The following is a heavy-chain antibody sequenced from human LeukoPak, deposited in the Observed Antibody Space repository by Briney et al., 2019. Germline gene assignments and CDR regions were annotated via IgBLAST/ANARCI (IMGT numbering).Heavy chain of an antibody. V-gene: IGHV4-39*01. Sequence: PSETLSLTCTVSGGSISSSSYYWGWIRQPPGKGLEWIGSIYYSGSTYYNPSLKSRVTISVDTSKNQFSLKLSSVTAADTAVYYCGGVLWDYSNCGWFDPWGQGTLVTVSS. CDR2: IYYSGST. J-gene: IGHJ5*02. CDR3: GGVLWDYSNCGWFDP. D-gene: IGHD4-11*01. CDR1: GGSISSSSYY.